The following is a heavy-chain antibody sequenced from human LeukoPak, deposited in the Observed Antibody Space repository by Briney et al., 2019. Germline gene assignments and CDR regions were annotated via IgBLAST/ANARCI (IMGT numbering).Heavy chain of an antibody. CDR2: IRYDGSNK. Sequence: GGSLRLSCAASGFTFSSYGMHWVRQAPGKGLEWVAFIRYDGSNKYYADSVKGRFTISRDNSKNTLYLQMNSLRAEDTAVYYCARDGRNDSSGYYRGYMDVWGKGTTVTVSS. V-gene: IGHV3-30*02. J-gene: IGHJ6*03. D-gene: IGHD3-22*01. CDR1: GFTFSSYG. CDR3: ARDGRNDSSGYYRGYMDV.